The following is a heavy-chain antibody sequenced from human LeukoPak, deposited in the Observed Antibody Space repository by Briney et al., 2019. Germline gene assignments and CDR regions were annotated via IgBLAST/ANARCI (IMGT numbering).Heavy chain of an antibody. D-gene: IGHD1-1*01. CDR3: TRELERLFDS. CDR2: ITFDGSNK. V-gene: IGHV3-30*03. CDR1: GFTFRSYV. J-gene: IGHJ4*02. Sequence: PGGSLRLSCAASGFTFRSYVMSWVRQAPGKGLECVAIITFDGSNKYYADSVKGRFTISRDNSKNTLYLQMNSLRAEDTAVYYCTRELERLFDSWGQGTLVTVSS.